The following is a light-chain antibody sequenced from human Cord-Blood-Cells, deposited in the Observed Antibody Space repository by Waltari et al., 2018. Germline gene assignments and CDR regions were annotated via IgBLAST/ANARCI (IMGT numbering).Light chain of an antibody. CDR3: QQYNNWPPYT. CDR1: QSVSSN. Sequence: EIVMTQSPATLSVSPGERATLSCRASQSVSSNLAWYQQKPGQAPRLLSYGASTRSTGIPARFSGSGSGTEFTLTISSLQSEDFAFYYCQQYNNWPPYTFGQGTKLEIK. J-gene: IGKJ2*01. CDR2: GAS. V-gene: IGKV3-15*01.